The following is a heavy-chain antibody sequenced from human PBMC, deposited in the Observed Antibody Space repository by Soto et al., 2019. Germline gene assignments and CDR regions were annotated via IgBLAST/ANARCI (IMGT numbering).Heavy chain of an antibody. V-gene: IGHV1-2*04. CDR1: GYTFTGYY. CDR2: INPNSGGT. J-gene: IGHJ5*02. CDR3: ARGAHRNNWFDP. D-gene: IGHD1-26*01. Sequence: ASVKVSCKASGYTFTGYYMHWVRQAPGQGLEWMGWINPNSGGTNYAQKFQGWVTMTRDTSISTAYMELSSLRSDDTAVYYCARGAHRNNWFDPWGQGTLVTVSS.